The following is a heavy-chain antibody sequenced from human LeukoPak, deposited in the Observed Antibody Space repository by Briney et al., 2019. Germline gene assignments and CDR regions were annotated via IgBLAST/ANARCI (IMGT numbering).Heavy chain of an antibody. J-gene: IGHJ6*03. Sequence: SVKVSCKASGDTFSSYTITWVRQAPGQGLEWVGGIMPLFNTANYAQQFQGRVTMTTDESTSTAYLELRSLRFEDTAMYYCARVDRSHFYLDVWGKGTTVTVSS. CDR1: GDTFSSYT. CDR3: ARVDRSHFYLDV. CDR2: IMPLFNTA. V-gene: IGHV1-69*05.